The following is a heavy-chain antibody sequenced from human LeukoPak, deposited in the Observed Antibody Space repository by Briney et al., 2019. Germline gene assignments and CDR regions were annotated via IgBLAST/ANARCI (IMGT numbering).Heavy chain of an antibody. V-gene: IGHV3-48*04. D-gene: IGHD3-22*01. CDR2: ISSSGSTI. J-gene: IGHJ4*02. Sequence: PGGSLRLSCAASGFTFSSYSMNWVRQAPGKGLEWVSYISSSGSTIYYADSVKGRFTISRDNAKNSLYLQMNSLRAEDTAVYYCAREFSSFDSSDYWGQGTLVTVSS. CDR1: GFTFSSYS. CDR3: AREFSSFDSSDY.